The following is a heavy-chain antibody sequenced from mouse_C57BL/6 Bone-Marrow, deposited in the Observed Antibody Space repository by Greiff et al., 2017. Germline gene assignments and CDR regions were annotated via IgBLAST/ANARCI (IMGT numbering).Heavy chain of an antibody. V-gene: IGHV6-6*01. D-gene: IGHD1-1*01. Sequence: EVQLLEPGGGLVQPGASMKLSCAASGFTFSDAWMDWVSQSPEQGLEWVAEISHKANNHASYYAVSVKGRFTISRDESKSSVYLQMNSLRAEDTGVYYCTLCYYGSSYEYFDVWGTGTTVTVSS. CDR3: TLCYYGSSYEYFDV. CDR2: ISHKANNHAS. CDR1: GFTFSDAW. J-gene: IGHJ1*03.